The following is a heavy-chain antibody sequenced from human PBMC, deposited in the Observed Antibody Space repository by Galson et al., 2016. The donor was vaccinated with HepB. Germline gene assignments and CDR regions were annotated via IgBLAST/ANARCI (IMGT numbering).Heavy chain of an antibody. CDR3: AKRHEYCPPVGCSVDS. CDR2: DSMDGRRK. J-gene: IGHJ4*02. CDR1: GFTFNNYG. D-gene: IGHD2/OR15-2a*01. Sequence: SLRLSCAASGFTFNNYGMTWVCQAPGKGLEWVAADSMDGRRKFYADSVKGQFTISRDNSNNMLFLQMSSLRVDDTAVYYCAKRHEYCPPVGCSVDSWGQGTLVSVSS. V-gene: IGHV3-30*18.